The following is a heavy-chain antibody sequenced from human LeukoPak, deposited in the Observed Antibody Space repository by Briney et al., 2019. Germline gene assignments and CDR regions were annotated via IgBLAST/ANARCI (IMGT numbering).Heavy chain of an antibody. CDR1: GFTFSSYA. V-gene: IGHV3-23*01. D-gene: IGHD3-10*01. Sequence: GGSLRLSCAASGFTFSSYAMSWVRQAPGKGLEWVSALSGSGDSTYYSDSVKGRFTISRDNSRNTLYLQMNSLRVEDTAVYYCARGNPHGSGSYYPADQWGQGTLVTVSS. CDR3: ARGNPHGSGSYYPADQ. CDR2: LSGSGDST. J-gene: IGHJ4*02.